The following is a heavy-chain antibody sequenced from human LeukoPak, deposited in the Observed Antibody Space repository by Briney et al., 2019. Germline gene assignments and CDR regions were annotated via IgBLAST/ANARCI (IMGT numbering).Heavy chain of an antibody. CDR2: ISAYNGNT. J-gene: IGHJ4*02. CDR3: ARADRDKLMYFDWLFDY. CDR1: GYTFTSYG. D-gene: IGHD3-9*01. V-gene: IGHV1-18*01. Sequence: ASVKVSCKASGYTFTSYGISWVRQAPGQGLEWMGWISAYNGNTNYAQKLQGRVTMTTDTSTSTAYMELSRLRSDDTAVYYCARADRDKLMYFDWLFDYWGQGTLVTVSS.